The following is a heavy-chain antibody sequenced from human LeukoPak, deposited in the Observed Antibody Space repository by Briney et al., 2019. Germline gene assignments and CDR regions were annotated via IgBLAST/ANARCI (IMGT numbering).Heavy chain of an antibody. Sequence: GGSLRLSCAASGFIFSTYAMSWVRQAPGKGLEWVSAISGRGSGTYYADSVKGRFTISRDNSKKTLYLQMNSLRAEDTAVYYCAKVGPPGPPYGDYTHFEYWGQGTLVTVSS. CDR2: ISGRGSGT. J-gene: IGHJ4*02. V-gene: IGHV3-23*01. D-gene: IGHD4-17*01. CDR3: AKVGPPGPPYGDYTHFEY. CDR1: GFIFSTYA.